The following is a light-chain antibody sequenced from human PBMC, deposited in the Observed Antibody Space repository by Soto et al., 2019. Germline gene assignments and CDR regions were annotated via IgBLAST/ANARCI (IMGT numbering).Light chain of an antibody. CDR1: SSDVGGYNY. V-gene: IGLV2-14*01. CDR2: EVS. J-gene: IGLJ1*01. CDR3: SSYTSSSTPSV. Sequence: QSALTQPASVSGSPGQSITISCTGTSSDVGGYNYVSWYQQHPGKAPKLMIYEVSKRPSGFSNRFSGSKSGNTASLTISGLQAEDEADYYCSSYTSSSTPSVFGTGTKLTVL.